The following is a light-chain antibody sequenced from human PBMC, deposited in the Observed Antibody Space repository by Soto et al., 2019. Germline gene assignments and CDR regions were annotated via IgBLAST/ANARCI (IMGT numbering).Light chain of an antibody. J-gene: IGKJ4*01. CDR3: QQRSNWPSLT. CDR2: DAS. V-gene: IGKV3-11*01. Sequence: EIVLTQSPATLSLSPGERATLSCRASQSVNYYLAWYQQKPGRAPRLLIYDASNRATGTPARFSGSGSGTDFTLTISSLEPEDFAVYYCQQRSNWPSLTFGGGTKVDI. CDR1: QSVNYY.